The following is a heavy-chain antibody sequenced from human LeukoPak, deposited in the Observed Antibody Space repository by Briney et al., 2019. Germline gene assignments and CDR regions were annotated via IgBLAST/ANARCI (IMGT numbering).Heavy chain of an antibody. CDR1: GXTFSSYW. D-gene: IGHD3-22*01. Sequence: PGGSLRLSCAASGXTFSSYWMHWVRQAPGKGLVWVSRINSDGSSTSYADSVKGRFTISRDNAKDTLYLQMNSLRAEDTAVYYCARVMYYYDSSGYFDYWGQGTLVTVSS. CDR3: ARVMYYYDSSGYFDY. CDR2: INSDGSST. V-gene: IGHV3-74*01. J-gene: IGHJ4*02.